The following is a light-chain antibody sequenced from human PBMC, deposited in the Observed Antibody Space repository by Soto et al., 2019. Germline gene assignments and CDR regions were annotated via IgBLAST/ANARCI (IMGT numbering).Light chain of an antibody. CDR2: RNN. Sequence: QSVLTQPPSVSGTPGQRVSISCSGSSSKIGRNYVYWYQQLPGTAPKLLIYRNNQRPSGVPDRFSGSRSGTSASLAISGRRSEDEADYYCAAWDDGLSGYVFGTGTKLTVL. V-gene: IGLV1-47*01. J-gene: IGLJ1*01. CDR3: AAWDDGLSGYV. CDR1: SSKIGRNY.